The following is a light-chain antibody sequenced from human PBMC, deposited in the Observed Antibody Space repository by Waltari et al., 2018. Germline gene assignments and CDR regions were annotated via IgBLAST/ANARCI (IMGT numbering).Light chain of an antibody. V-gene: IGLV5-37*01. Sequence: QHALTQPPSSSAPSRESASLTCTLPHYLNDGAFRIYWYQQTPGSPPRFLLYYKSDSEKAQGSGVPSRFSGSKDASANAGILLISGLQSEDEADYYCMFWPSNVWVFGGGTKLTVL. J-gene: IGLJ2*01. CDR2: YKSDSEK. CDR1: HYLNDGAFR. CDR3: MFWPSNVWV.